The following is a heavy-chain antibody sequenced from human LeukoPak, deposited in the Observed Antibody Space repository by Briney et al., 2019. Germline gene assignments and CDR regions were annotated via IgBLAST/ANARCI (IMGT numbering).Heavy chain of an antibody. CDR3: ARNNDMDV. V-gene: IGHV3-7*03. J-gene: IGHJ6*02. Sequence: AGGSLRLSCAASGFILSNHWMTWVRQAPGKGPEGVANMNKDGSEKYYVDSVEGRFTISRDTAKNSLYLQMNNLRADDTALYYCARNNDMDVWGPGTTVIVSS. CDR1: GFILSNHW. D-gene: IGHD1/OR15-1a*01. CDR2: MNKDGSEK.